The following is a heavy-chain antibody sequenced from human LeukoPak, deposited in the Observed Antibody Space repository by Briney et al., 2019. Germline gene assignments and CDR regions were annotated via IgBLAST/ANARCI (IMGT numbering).Heavy chain of an antibody. D-gene: IGHD3-16*02. CDR1: GYTLTELS. J-gene: IGHJ4*02. CDR2: LDPEDGET. CDR3: ATSRIGRLGELSLCDY. Sequence: GASVKVSCKVSGYTLTELSMHWVRQAPGKGLEWMGGLDPEDGETIYAQKFQGRVTMTEDTSTDTAYMELSSLRSEDTAVYYCATSRIGRLGELSLCDYWGQGTLVTVSS. V-gene: IGHV1-24*01.